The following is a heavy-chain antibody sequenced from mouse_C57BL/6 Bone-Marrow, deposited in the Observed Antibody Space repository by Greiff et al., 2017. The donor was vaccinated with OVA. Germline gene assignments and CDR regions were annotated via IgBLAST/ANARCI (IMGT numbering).Heavy chain of an antibody. Sequence: EVKLLESGAELVRPGASVKLSCTASGFNIKDDYMHWVKQRPEQGLEWIGWIDPETGDTEYASKFQGKATITADTSSTTAYLQLSSLTSEDTAVYYCTTEYFDVWGTGTTVTVSS. J-gene: IGHJ1*03. V-gene: IGHV14-4*01. CDR1: GFNIKDDY. CDR2: IDPETGDT. CDR3: TTEYFDV.